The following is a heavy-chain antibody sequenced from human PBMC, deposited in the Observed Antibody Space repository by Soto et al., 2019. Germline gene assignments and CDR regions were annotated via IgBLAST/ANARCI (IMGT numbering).Heavy chain of an antibody. CDR3: VKGNQLLRYYFEF. CDR2: ITSEGDRT. CDR1: GFTFSNYA. J-gene: IGHJ4*01. D-gene: IGHD2-15*01. V-gene: IGHV3-64D*06. Sequence: GSLSLSCSVSGFTFSNYALHWVRQALGNGLEYVSGITSEGDRTWHADSVKDRFTISRDNSKNTLFLQMSSLRVEDTAIYFCVKGNQLLRYYFEFWGPGTLVTVPQ.